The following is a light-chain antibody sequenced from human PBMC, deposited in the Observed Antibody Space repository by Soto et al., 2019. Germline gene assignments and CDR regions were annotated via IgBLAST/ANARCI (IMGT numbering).Light chain of an antibody. J-gene: IGKJ2*01. CDR2: GAS. Sequence: EIVLTQSPGTLSLSPGERATLSCRASQSASSSYLAWYQQKPGQAPRLLIYGASSRATGIPDRFSGSASGTDFTLTISRLEPEDFAVYYWHQYGSSPSYIFAQGTKLEIK. V-gene: IGKV3-20*01. CDR3: HQYGSSPSYI. CDR1: QSASSSY.